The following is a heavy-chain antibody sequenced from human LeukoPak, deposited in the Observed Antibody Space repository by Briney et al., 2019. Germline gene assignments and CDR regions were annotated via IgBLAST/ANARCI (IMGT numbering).Heavy chain of an antibody. CDR3: ARGFGYCSGGSCYWVY. V-gene: IGHV4-34*01. D-gene: IGHD2-15*01. CDR2: INHSGST. Sequence: PSETLSLTCAVYGGSFSGYYWSWIRQPPGKGLEWIGEINHSGSTNYNPSLKSRVTISVDMSKNQFSLKLSSVTAADTAVYYCARGFGYCSGGSCYWVYWGQGTLVTVSS. CDR1: GGSFSGYY. J-gene: IGHJ4*02.